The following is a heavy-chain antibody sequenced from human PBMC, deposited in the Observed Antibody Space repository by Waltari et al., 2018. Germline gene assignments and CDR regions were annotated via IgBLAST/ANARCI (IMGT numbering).Heavy chain of an antibody. CDR3: ARGYYDFWSGYYDY. D-gene: IGHD3-3*01. J-gene: IGHJ4*02. Sequence: QLQLQESGPGLVKPSETLSLTCTVSGGSISSSSYHRGWIRQPPGKGLEWIGSIYYSGSTYYNPSLKSRVTISVDTSKNQFSLKLSSVTAADTAVYYCARGYYDFWSGYYDYWGQGTLVTVSS. CDR2: IYYSGST. V-gene: IGHV4-39*07. CDR1: GGSISSSSYH.